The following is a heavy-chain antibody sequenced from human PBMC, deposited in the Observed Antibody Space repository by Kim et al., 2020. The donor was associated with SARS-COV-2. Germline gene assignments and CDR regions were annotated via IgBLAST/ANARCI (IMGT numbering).Heavy chain of an antibody. Sequence: SVKGRFTISRDNAKNSLYLQMNSLRAEDTALYYCAKVKADIITGTTPFDYWGQGTLVTVSS. D-gene: IGHD1-20*01. V-gene: IGHV3-9*01. J-gene: IGHJ4*02. CDR3: AKVKADIITGTTPFDY.